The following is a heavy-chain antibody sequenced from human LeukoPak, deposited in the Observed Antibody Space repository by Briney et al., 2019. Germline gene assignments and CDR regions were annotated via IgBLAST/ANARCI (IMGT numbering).Heavy chain of an antibody. J-gene: IGHJ6*04. V-gene: IGHV3-30*18. Sequence: GGSLRLSCAASGFTFSSYGMHWVRQAPGKGLEWVAVISYDGSNKYYADSVKGRFTISRDNSKNTLYLQMNSLRAEDTAVHYCAKVDCSSTSCYYGMDVWGKGTTVTVSS. CDR2: ISYDGSNK. CDR1: GFTFSSYG. D-gene: IGHD2-2*01. CDR3: AKVDCSSTSCYYGMDV.